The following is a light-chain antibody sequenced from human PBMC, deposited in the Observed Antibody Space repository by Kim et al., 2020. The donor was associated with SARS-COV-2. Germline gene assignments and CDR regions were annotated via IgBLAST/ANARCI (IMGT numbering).Light chain of an antibody. CDR1: EDISDY. CDR3: QEYNTAPWT. J-gene: IGKJ1*01. CDR2: AAS. Sequence: DIQMTQSPSSLSASVGDRVTITCRASEDISDYLVWYQQKPGKVPKPLMFAASTLHSGVPSRFSGIRSGTDFTLTISSLQPEDAATYYCQEYNTAPWTFGQGAKVDIK. V-gene: IGKV1-27*01.